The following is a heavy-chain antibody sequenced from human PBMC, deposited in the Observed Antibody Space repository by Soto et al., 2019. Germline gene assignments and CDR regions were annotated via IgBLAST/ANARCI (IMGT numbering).Heavy chain of an antibody. D-gene: IGHD3-22*01. J-gene: IGHJ1*01. V-gene: IGHV3-49*04. CDR1: GFNFANYA. CDR2: IRGETNGGTA. CDR3: TRYYYESSGYYVY. Sequence: EGRLVESGGGLAESGRSLRLSCTGSGFNFANYALTWVRQAPGKGLEWVGFIRGETNGGTADYAASLKGRITISRDDSKSIGYLEINSLQTEDTDVYYCTRYYYESSGYYVYWGQGTLVTVSS.